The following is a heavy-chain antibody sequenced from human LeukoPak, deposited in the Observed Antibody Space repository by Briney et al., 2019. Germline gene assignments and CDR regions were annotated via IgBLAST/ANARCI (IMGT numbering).Heavy chain of an antibody. J-gene: IGHJ3*02. D-gene: IGHD4-17*01. Sequence: SVKVSCKASGGTFSSYAISWVRQAPGQGLEWMGGIIPIFGTANYARKFQGRVTITADESTSTAYMELSSLRSEDTAVYYCARAPGLRNAFDIWGQGTMVTVSS. V-gene: IGHV1-69*01. CDR3: ARAPGLRNAFDI. CDR2: IIPIFGTA. CDR1: GGTFSSYA.